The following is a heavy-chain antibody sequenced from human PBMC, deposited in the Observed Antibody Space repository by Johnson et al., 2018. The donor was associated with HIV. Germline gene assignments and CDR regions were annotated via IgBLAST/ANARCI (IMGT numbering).Heavy chain of an antibody. D-gene: IGHD3-3*01. Sequence: VQLVESGGGLVKPGGSLRLSCAASGFTFSNAWMNWVRQAPGKGLEWVGRIKSKTDGGTKDYAAPVKGRFTISRDDSKNTLYLQMNSLKTEETAVYYCAKMGSGRSKVQFLGGLPIPHAFDIWGQGTMVTVSS. CDR1: GFTFSNAW. CDR3: AKMGSGRSKVQFLGGLPIPHAFDI. V-gene: IGHV3-15*01. J-gene: IGHJ3*02. CDR2: IKSKTDGGTK.